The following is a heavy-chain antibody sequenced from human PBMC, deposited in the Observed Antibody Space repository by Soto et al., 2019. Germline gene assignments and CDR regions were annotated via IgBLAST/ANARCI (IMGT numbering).Heavy chain of an antibody. CDR2: ISSSGSYI. V-gene: IGHV3-21*01. CDR3: ARGGRTYYFDY. CDR1: GFTFSSYI. Sequence: GGSLRLSCAASGFTFSSYIMNWVRQAPGKGLEWVSSISSSGSYIYYADSVKGRFTISRDNAKNSLYLQMNSLRAEDTAVYYCARGGRTYYFDYWGQGTLVTVSS. J-gene: IGHJ4*02.